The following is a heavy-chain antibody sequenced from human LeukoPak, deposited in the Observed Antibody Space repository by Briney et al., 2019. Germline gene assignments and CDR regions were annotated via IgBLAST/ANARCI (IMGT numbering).Heavy chain of an antibody. CDR3: ARDLGRILAPDDDY. J-gene: IGHJ4*02. V-gene: IGHV1-18*01. CDR2: ISAYNGNT. CDR1: GYTFTSYG. Sequence: ASVKVSCKASGYTFTSYGISWVRQAPGQGLEWMGWISAYNGNTNYAQKLQGRVTMTTDTSTSTAYMELRSLRSDDTAVYYCARDLGRILAPDDDYWGQGTLVTVSS. D-gene: IGHD1-26*01.